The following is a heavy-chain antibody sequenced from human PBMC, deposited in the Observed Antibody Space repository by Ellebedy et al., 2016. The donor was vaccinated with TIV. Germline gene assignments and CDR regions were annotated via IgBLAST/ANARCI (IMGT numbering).Heavy chain of an antibody. J-gene: IGHJ5*02. Sequence: MPSETLSLTCTVSGGSISSSSYYWGWIRQPPGKGLEWIGSIYYSGSTYYNPSLKSRVTISVDTSKNQFSLKLSSVTAADTAVYYCARALYSNYETNWFDPWGQGTLVTVSS. CDR1: GGSISSSSYY. V-gene: IGHV4-39*01. D-gene: IGHD4-11*01. CDR2: IYYSGST. CDR3: ARALYSNYETNWFDP.